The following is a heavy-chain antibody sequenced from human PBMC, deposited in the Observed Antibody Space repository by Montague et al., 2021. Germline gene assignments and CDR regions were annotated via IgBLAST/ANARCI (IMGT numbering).Heavy chain of an antibody. CDR3: ARGSGRVLDYVRETHRYARFGN. CDR1: GGSFSSYY. V-gene: IGHV4-34*01. D-gene: IGHD3-16*02. Sequence: SETLSLTCAVSGGSFSSYYWNWIRQPPGKGLEWIGEISQSGDTEYNPSLKSRISLSVDTSKNQFSLNLTSLTAADTAVYYCARGSGRVLDYVRETHRYARFGNWGQRTLVTAAS. CDR2: ISQSGDT. J-gene: IGHJ4*02.